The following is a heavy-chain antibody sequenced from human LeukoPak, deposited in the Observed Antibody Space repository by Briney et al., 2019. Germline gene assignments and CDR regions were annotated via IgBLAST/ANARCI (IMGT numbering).Heavy chain of an antibody. D-gene: IGHD5-18*01. Sequence: PSETLSRTCTVSGGSISSSSYYWGWIRQPPGKGQEWIGRIHYSGSTYYNTSLKSRVTISVDTSKNQFSLKLSSVTAADTAVYYCARRGYRYEKGPDYYYYMDVWGKGTTVTVSS. J-gene: IGHJ6*03. CDR1: GGSISSSSYY. V-gene: IGHV4-39*01. CDR3: ARRGYRYEKGPDYYYYMDV. CDR2: IHYSGST.